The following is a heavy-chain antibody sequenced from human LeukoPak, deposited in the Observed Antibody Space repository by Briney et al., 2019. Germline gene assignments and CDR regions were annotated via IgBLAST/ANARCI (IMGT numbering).Heavy chain of an antibody. CDR2: IKEDGNEK. CDR3: ARVPPTVGSSDI. J-gene: IGHJ3*02. D-gene: IGHD5/OR15-5a*01. V-gene: IGHV3-7*01. Sequence: HLGGALRLSCAASGFTFSSYWMSWVRQAPGKGLEWVANIKEDGNEKYYVDSVKGRFTISRDNAKNSLYLQMSSLRAEDTAVYYCARVPPTVGSSDIWGQGTMVTVSS. CDR1: GFTFSSYW.